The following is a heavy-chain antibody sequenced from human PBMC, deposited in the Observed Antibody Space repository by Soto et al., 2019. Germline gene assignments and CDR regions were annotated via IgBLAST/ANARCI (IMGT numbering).Heavy chain of an antibody. CDR3: AKGVSSSAWSASDS. D-gene: IGHD6-19*01. CDR1: GFTLSSYA. V-gene: IGHV3-23*01. CDR2: ISDSDNAT. J-gene: IGHJ4*02. Sequence: EVQLLESGGGLVQPGGSLRLSCAASGFTLSSYAMTWVRQAPGKGLGWVSVISDSDNATYYADSVKGRLTISRDNSKNTLYLQLNSLIAEDAAVYYCAKGVSSSAWSASDSWGQGTLVTVSA.